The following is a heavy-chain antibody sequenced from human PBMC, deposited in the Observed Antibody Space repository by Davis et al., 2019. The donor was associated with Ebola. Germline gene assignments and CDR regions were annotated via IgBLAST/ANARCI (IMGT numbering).Heavy chain of an antibody. V-gene: IGHV4-34*01. D-gene: IGHD3-10*01. CDR3: AGMVRGVIIVYYYGMDV. CDR2: INHSGST. Sequence: MPSETLSLTCAVYGGSFSGYYWSWIRQPPGKGLEWIGEINHSGSTNYNPSLKSRVTISVDTSKNQFSLKLSSVTAADTAVYYCAGMVRGVIIVYYYGMDVWGQGTTVTVSS. J-gene: IGHJ6*02. CDR1: GGSFSGYY.